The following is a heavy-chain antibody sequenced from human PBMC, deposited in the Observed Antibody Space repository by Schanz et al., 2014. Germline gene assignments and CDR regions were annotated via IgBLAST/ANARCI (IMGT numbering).Heavy chain of an antibody. V-gene: IGHV1-18*01. CDR2: ISAYNGNT. D-gene: IGHD3-16*01. CDR1: GYTFTSYG. J-gene: IGHJ2*01. CDR3: VRVPSRDVSFDL. Sequence: QVQLVQSGAEVKKPGASVTVSCKASGYTFTSYGINWVRQAPGQGLEWMGWISAYNGNTNYALKLQGRVTMTTDTSANTAYMELRSLRSDDTAHYYCVRVPSRDVSFDLWGRGTLVTVSS.